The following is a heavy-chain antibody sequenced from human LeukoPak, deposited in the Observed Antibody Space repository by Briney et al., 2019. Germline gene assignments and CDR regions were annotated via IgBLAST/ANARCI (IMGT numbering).Heavy chain of an antibody. Sequence: SVKVSCKASGGTFGSYAISWVRQAPGQGLGWMGGIIPIFGTANYAQKFQGRVTITTDESTSTAYMELSSLRSEDTAVYYCARATVSSSSLWFDPWGQGTLVTVSS. CDR2: IIPIFGTA. CDR1: GGTFGSYA. CDR3: ARATVSSSSLWFDP. D-gene: IGHD6-6*01. V-gene: IGHV1-69*05. J-gene: IGHJ5*02.